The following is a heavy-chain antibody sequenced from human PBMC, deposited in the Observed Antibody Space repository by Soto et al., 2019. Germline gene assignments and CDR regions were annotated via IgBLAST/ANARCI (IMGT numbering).Heavy chain of an antibody. D-gene: IGHD3-10*01. V-gene: IGHV3-7*03. CDR3: AKAFYNGNSDFGY. CDR1: GFTFSVYW. Sequence: GGSLRLSCVGSGFTFSVYWMSWARQAPGKGLEWVATIGPDGTETLYDNTVKGRFSISRDNAKNSLYLQMSNLRAEDTAVYYCAKAFYNGNSDFGYWGQGTLVTVSS. CDR2: IGPDGTET. J-gene: IGHJ4*02.